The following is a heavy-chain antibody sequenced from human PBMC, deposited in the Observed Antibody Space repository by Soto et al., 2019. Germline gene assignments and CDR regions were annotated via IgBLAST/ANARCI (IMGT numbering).Heavy chain of an antibody. V-gene: IGHV4-59*01. J-gene: IGHJ4*02. CDR2: VYYSGNT. CDR1: GGSLSSSY. CDR3: ARDGYYADSSGSKDDGFDY. Sequence: PSETLSLTCTVSGGSLSSSYWTWIRQPPGKGLEWIGYVYYSGNTNYNPSLKSRVTISVDMSKNQFSLKLGSVTAADTAVYYCARDGYYADSSGSKDDGFDYWGQGTLVTVSS. D-gene: IGHD3-22*01.